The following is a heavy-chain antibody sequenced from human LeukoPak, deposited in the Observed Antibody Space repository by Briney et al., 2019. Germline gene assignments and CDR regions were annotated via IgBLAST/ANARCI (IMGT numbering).Heavy chain of an antibody. Sequence: SETLSLTCIVSDDSISNYYWSWIRQPAGKGLEWIGRIYTSGSTNYNPSLKSRVTMSVDTSKNQFSLNLSSVTAADTAVYSCAREGRDGYNYRALDYWGQGTLVGVSS. CDR1: DDSISNYY. V-gene: IGHV4-4*07. D-gene: IGHD5-12*01. CDR3: AREGRDGYNYRALDY. CDR2: IYTSGST. J-gene: IGHJ4*02.